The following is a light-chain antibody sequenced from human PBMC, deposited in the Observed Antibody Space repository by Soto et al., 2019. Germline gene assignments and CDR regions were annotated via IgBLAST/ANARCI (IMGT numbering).Light chain of an antibody. CDR2: EDT. CDR3: CSYAGGNNWV. CDR1: GSDVGRYNL. J-gene: IGLJ3*02. Sequence: QSALTQPASVSGSPGQSITISCTGTGSDVGRYNLVSWYQQHPGKAPKLVIYEDTKRPAGTSSRFSGSKSANTASLTVSGLHAEDEADYYCCSYAGGNNWVFGGGTKVTVL. V-gene: IGLV2-23*01.